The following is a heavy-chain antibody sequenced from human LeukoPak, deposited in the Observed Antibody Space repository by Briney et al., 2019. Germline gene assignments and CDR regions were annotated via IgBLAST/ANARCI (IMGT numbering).Heavy chain of an antibody. D-gene: IGHD6-13*01. J-gene: IGHJ4*02. V-gene: IGHV3-23*01. CDR2: ISGGGGAT. CDR1: GFTFSSYA. CDR3: ARHRIAAAVAFYFDS. Sequence: GGSLRLSCAASGFTFSSYAMSWVRQAPGKGLEWVSAISGGGGATFYADSVQGRFTISRDNSENTLNLQMNSLRTKDTAVYYCARHRIAAAVAFYFDSWGQGALVAVSS.